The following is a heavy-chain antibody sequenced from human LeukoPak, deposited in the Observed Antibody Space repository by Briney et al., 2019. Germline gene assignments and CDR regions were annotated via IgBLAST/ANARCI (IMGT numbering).Heavy chain of an antibody. J-gene: IGHJ2*01. V-gene: IGHV4-39*01. CDR1: GGSISSSSYY. D-gene: IGHD6-13*01. CDR3: ARPERPGCSTSWFYWYFDL. Sequence: PSETLSLTCTVSGGSISSSSYYWGWTRQPPGKGLEWIGSIYYSGSTYYNPSLKSRVTISVDTSKNQFSLKLSSVTAADSAVYYCARPERPGCSTSWFYWYFDLWGRGTLVTVSS. CDR2: IYYSGST.